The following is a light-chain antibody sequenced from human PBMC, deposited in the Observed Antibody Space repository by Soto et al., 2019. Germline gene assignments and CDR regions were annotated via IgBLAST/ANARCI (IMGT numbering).Light chain of an antibody. J-gene: IGKJ1*01. Sequence: DIVLPRSPLPLSVSPGEVAPLSCRASERVSTNLAWYQQTPGQAPRLLIYSASRRPTDIPVRFSGSGSGAEFTLTISSLQSEDFAIYYCQQYNNLPPTFGQGTKVDIK. CDR1: ERVSTN. V-gene: IGKV3-15*01. CDR2: SAS. CDR3: QQYNNLPPT.